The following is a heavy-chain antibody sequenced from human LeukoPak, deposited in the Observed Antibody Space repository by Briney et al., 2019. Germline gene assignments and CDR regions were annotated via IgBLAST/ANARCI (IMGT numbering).Heavy chain of an antibody. D-gene: IGHD6-13*01. J-gene: IGHJ4*02. Sequence: SETLSLTCTVSGGSISSYYWSWIRQPSGKGLEWIGHIDSSGTTNYNASLKSRVTMSVDTSKNQFSLNLRSVTPEDTAVYYCARNLIPEQLVLNFWGQGTLVTVSS. V-gene: IGHV4-4*07. CDR2: IDSSGTT. CDR3: ARNLIPEQLVLNF. CDR1: GGSISSYY.